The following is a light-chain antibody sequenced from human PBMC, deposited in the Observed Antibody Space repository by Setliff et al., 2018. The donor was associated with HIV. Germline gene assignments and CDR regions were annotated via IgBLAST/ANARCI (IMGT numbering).Light chain of an antibody. CDR1: QSLLYTSNAKNY. CDR2: WAS. Sequence: DIVMIQSPDSLAVSLGERATINCRSSQSLLYTSNAKNYLAWYQQKPGQAPKLLLYWASIRESGVPDRFSGSGSGTEFTLSISSLQAEDMAFYYCQQYYTTPLTFGGGTKVDIK. CDR3: QQYYTTPLT. V-gene: IGKV4-1*01. J-gene: IGKJ4*01.